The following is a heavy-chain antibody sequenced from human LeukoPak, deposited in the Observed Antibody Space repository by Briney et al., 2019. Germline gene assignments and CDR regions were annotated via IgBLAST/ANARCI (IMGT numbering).Heavy chain of an antibody. D-gene: IGHD4-17*01. CDR1: GGPINSYY. CDR3: AGTTVTTYDY. J-gene: IGHJ4*02. CDR2: INTSGST. Sequence: PSETLSLTCTVSGGPINSYYSSWIRQPAGKGLEWIGRINTSGSTNYNPSLKSRVTMSVDTSKNQFSLKLSSVTAADTAMYYCAGTTVTTYDYWGQGTLVTVSS. V-gene: IGHV4-4*07.